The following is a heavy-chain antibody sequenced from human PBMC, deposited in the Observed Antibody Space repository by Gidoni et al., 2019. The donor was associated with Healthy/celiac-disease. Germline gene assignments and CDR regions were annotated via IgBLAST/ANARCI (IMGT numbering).Heavy chain of an antibody. CDR1: GGSTSSSNW. D-gene: IGHD3-22*01. CDR3: ARAGGYYYDSSGYRLGY. J-gene: IGHJ4*02. V-gene: IGHV4-4*02. CDR2: IYHSGST. Sequence: QVQLQESGPGLVKPSGTLSLTCAVSGGSTSSSNWWSWVRQPPGKGLEWIGEIYHSGSTNYNPSLKSRVTISVDKSKNQFSLKLSSVTAADTAVYYCARAGGYYYDSSGYRLGYWGQGTLVTVSS.